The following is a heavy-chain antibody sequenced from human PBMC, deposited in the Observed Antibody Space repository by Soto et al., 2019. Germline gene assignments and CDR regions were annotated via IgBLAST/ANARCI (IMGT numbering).Heavy chain of an antibody. CDR3: AKDEPGYSSSWEGMDV. Sequence: GGSLRLSCAASGFTFSSYGMHWVRQAPGKGLEWVAVISYDGSNKYYADSVEGRFTISRDNSKNTLYLQMNSLRAEDTAVYYCAKDEPGYSSSWEGMDVWGQGTTVTVSS. D-gene: IGHD6-13*01. J-gene: IGHJ6*02. CDR2: ISYDGSNK. CDR1: GFTFSSYG. V-gene: IGHV3-30*18.